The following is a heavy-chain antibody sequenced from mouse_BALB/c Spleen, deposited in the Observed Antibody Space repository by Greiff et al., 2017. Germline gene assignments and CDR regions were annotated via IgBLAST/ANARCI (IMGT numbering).Heavy chain of an antibody. D-gene: IGHD2-12*01. CDR1: GYTFTSYW. V-gene: IGHV1S22*01. CDR2: IYPGSGST. CDR3: TRALLGAMDY. J-gene: IGHJ4*01. Sequence: LQQPWSELVRPGASVKLSCKASGYTFTSYWMHWVKQRPGQGLEWIGNIYPGSGSTNYDEKFKSKATLTVDTSSSTAYMQLSSLTSEDSAVYYCTRALLGAMDYWGQGTSVTVAS.